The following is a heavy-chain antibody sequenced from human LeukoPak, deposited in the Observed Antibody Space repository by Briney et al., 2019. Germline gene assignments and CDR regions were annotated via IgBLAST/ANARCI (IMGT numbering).Heavy chain of an antibody. CDR1: GYTFTSYY. J-gene: IGHJ4*02. CDR2: INPSGCST. CDR3: ARGGFAGFLPDSSGYYYSG. V-gene: IGHV1-46*01. D-gene: IGHD3-22*01. Sequence: ASVKVSCKASGYTFTSYYMHWVRQAPGQGLEWMGIINPSGCSTSYAQKFQGRVTTTRDTSTSTVYMELSSLRSEDTAVYYCARGGFAGFLPDSSGYYYSGWGQGTLVTVSS.